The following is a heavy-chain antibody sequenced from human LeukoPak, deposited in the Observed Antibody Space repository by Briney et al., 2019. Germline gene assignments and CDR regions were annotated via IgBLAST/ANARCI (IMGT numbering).Heavy chain of an antibody. V-gene: IGHV1-8*02. CDR3: ARGRQQLFPDY. D-gene: IGHD6-13*01. Sequence: ASVKVSCKASGYTFTGYYMHWVRQATGQGLEWMGWMNPNSGNTGYAQKFQGRVTMTRNTSISTAYMELSSLRSEDTAVYYCARGRQQLFPDYWGQGTLVTVSS. CDR2: MNPNSGNT. J-gene: IGHJ4*02. CDR1: GYTFTGYY.